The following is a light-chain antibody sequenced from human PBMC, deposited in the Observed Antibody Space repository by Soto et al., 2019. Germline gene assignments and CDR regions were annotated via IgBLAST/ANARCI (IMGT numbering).Light chain of an antibody. CDR1: QSVSSK. V-gene: IGKV3-15*01. Sequence: EIVMTQSPATLSLSPGQRATLSCRASQSVSSKLAWYQQRPGQAPRLLIYSASTRATGIPARFSGSGSGTEFTLTISSLQSEDFAVYYCQQLTDWPPQWTFGQGTKVDIK. J-gene: IGKJ1*01. CDR2: SAS. CDR3: QQLTDWPPQWT.